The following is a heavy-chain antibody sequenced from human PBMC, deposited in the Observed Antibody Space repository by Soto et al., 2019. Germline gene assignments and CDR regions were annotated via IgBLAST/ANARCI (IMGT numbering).Heavy chain of an antibody. J-gene: IGHJ6*02. CDR3: ARDRRGHYYGSGSYYTPHYYYGMDV. D-gene: IGHD3-10*01. V-gene: IGHV4-4*03. CDR1: GGSISSSNW. Sequence: PETLSLTCAVSGGSISSSNWWSWVRQPPGKGLEWIGEIYHSGSTNYNPSLKSRVTISVDKSKNQFSLKLSSVTAADTAVYYCARDRRGHYYGSGSYYTPHYYYGMDVWGQGTTVTVSS. CDR2: IYHSGST.